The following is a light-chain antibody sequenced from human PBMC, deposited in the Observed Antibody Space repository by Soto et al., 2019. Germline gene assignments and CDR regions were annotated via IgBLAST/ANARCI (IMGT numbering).Light chain of an antibody. CDR2: GAS. CDR1: QSVSSSY. J-gene: IGKJ3*01. CDR3: QQYGSSPL. Sequence: EIVLTQSPGTLSLSPGERATLSCRASQSVSSSYLAWYQQKPGQAPRLLIYGASSRATGIPDGFSGSGSGTDFTLTISRLEPEDFAVYYCQQYGSSPLFGPGTKVIS. V-gene: IGKV3-20*01.